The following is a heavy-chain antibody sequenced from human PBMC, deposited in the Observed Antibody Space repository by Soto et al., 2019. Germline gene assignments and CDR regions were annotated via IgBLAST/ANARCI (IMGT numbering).Heavy chain of an antibody. Sequence: QVQLQESGPGLVKPSETLSLTCTVSGGSISSYYWSWIRQPPGKGLEWIGYIYYSGSTNYNPSLKSRVTISVDTSKNQFSLKLSSVTAADTAVYYCASGHDYGDSYVSGWFDPWGQGTLVTVSS. D-gene: IGHD4-17*01. V-gene: IGHV4-59*01. J-gene: IGHJ5*02. CDR1: GGSISSYY. CDR3: ASGHDYGDSYVSGWFDP. CDR2: IYYSGST.